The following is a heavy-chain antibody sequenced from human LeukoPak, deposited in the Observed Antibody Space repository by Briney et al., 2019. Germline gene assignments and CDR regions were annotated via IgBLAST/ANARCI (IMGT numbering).Heavy chain of an antibody. D-gene: IGHD2-15*01. CDR2: INPDSGGA. V-gene: IGHV1-2*06. J-gene: IGHJ3*02. CDR1: GYIFTGDY. Sequence: ASVKVSCKASGYIFTGDYVHWVRQAPGQGLEWMGRINPDSGGADSAQKFKGRVFMTRDTSISTAYMELTRLRSDDTAVYYCARDRGWDAFDIWGQGTLVTASS. CDR3: ARDRGWDAFDI.